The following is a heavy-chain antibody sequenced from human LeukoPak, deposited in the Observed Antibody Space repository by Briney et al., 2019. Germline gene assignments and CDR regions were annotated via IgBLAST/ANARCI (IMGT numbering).Heavy chain of an antibody. V-gene: IGHV3-9*01. CDR1: GFTFDEHA. D-gene: IGHD4-17*01. CDR2: IMWDRSRI. J-gene: IGHJ6*02. CDR3: TKDVSPGGADV. Sequence: GGSLRLSCAASGFTFDEHAMHWVWQAPGKGLEWVSGIMWDRSRIGYADSVKGRFTISTDNAKTSLYLQMNSLRAEDTALYYCTKDVSPGGADVWGQGTTVTVSS.